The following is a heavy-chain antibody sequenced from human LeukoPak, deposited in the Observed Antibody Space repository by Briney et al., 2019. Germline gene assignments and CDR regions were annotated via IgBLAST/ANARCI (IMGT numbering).Heavy chain of an antibody. D-gene: IGHD2-15*01. CDR2: IKQDGSEK. CDR3: ARGFRRYCSGGSCYSESPDY. CDR1: GFTFSSYW. Sequence: GGSLRLSCAASGFTFSSYWMSWVRQAPGKGLEWVANIKQDGSEKYYVDSVKGRFTISRDNAQNSLYLQMNSLRAEDTAVYYCARGFRRYCSGGSCYSESPDYWGQGTLVTVS. J-gene: IGHJ4*02. V-gene: IGHV3-7*01.